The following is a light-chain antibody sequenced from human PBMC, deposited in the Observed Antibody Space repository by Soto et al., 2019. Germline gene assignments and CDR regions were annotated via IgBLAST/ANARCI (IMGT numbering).Light chain of an antibody. CDR2: KAS. Sequence: DVEMTQSPSTLPTSIGDRVTINCRASQNVSNWLAWYQQKPGKAPKLLIYKASRLESGVPSRFSASGSGTDFTLTMNSLQSDDFATYFCQQYSKESTFGQGTKLEIK. CDR1: QNVSNW. J-gene: IGKJ2*01. CDR3: QQYSKEST. V-gene: IGKV1-5*03.